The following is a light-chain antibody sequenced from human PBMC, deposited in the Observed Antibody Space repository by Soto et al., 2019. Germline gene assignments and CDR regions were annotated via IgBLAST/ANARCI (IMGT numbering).Light chain of an antibody. CDR3: QQYDGSSPSWT. CDR1: RGVRGTY. V-gene: IGKV3-20*01. J-gene: IGKJ1*01. Sequence: EIVLTQSPGTLSLSPGERVTLSCRASRGVRGTYLAGYQQKPGQAPRLLIYGTSSRATGIPDRFSGSGSGTDFTLTISRLEPEDFAVYYCQQYDGSSPSWTFGQGTKVEIK. CDR2: GTS.